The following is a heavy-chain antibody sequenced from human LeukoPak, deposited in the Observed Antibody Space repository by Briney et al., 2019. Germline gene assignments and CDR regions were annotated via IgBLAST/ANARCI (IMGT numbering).Heavy chain of an antibody. D-gene: IGHD6-13*01. Sequence: GGSLRLSCAASGFTVSSNYMSWVRQAPGKGLEWVSVIYSGGSTYYADSVKGRFTISRDNSKNTLYLQMNSLRAEDTAVYYCAKGRGSSVHYYMDVWGKGTTVTVSS. J-gene: IGHJ6*03. V-gene: IGHV3-53*05. CDR3: AKGRGSSVHYYMDV. CDR2: IYSGGST. CDR1: GFTVSSNY.